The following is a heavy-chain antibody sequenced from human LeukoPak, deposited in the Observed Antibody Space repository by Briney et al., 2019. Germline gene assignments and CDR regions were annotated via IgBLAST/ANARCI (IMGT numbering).Heavy chain of an antibody. CDR1: GFTFSSYS. Sequence: GGSLRLSCAASGFTFSSYSMNWVRQAPGKGLEWVSSISSSSSNTYYADSVKGRFTISRDNAKNTLYLQMNSLRTEDTAVYYCARGGSYHFLGSIRRRGVYYFDYWGQGTLVTVSS. CDR3: ARGGSYHFLGSIRRRGVYYFDY. CDR2: ISSSSSNT. V-gene: IGHV3-21*01. J-gene: IGHJ4*02. D-gene: IGHD1-26*01.